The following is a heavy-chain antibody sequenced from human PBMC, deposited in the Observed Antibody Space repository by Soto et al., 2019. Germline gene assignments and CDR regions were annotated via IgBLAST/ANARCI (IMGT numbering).Heavy chain of an antibody. CDR1: GFTVSSTY. Sequence: GGSLRLSCAASGFTVSSTYMSWVRQAPGKGLEWVSVIYSGGSTYYADSVKGRFTISRNNAKETLYLQMNSLRVDDTALYYCVADNSGPRAFEYWGQGTQVTV. CDR2: IYSGGST. V-gene: IGHV3-53*01. J-gene: IGHJ4*02. D-gene: IGHD5-12*01. CDR3: VADNSGPRAFEY.